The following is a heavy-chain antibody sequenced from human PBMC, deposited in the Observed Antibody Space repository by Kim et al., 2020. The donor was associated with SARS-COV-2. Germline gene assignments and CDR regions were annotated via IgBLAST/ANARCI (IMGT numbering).Heavy chain of an antibody. CDR1: GYTFTSYG. D-gene: IGHD3-9*01. CDR2: ISAYNGNT. Sequence: ASVKVSCKASGYTFTSYGISWVRQAPGQGLEWMGWISAYNGNTNYAQKLQGRVTMTTDTSTSTAYMELRSLRSDDTAVYYCARKDGYNGGTNWLDAFDIWGQGTMVTVSS. J-gene: IGHJ3*02. V-gene: IGHV1-18*01. CDR3: ARKDGYNGGTNWLDAFDI.